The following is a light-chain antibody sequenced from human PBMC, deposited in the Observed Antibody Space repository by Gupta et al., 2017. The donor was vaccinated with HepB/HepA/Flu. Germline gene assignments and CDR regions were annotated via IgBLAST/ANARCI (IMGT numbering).Light chain of an antibody. CDR3: SSYTSSSTWV. Sequence: QSALTQSASVAGSPGQSITHPCPGTSSDGGGYNYVSWYQQHPGQAPKLMISNVSHRPSGISNRFSGSRSGNTASLTISELQAEDEADYYCSSYTSSSTWVFGGGTKLTVL. CDR2: NVS. CDR1: SSDGGGYNY. V-gene: IGLV2-14*03. J-gene: IGLJ3*02.